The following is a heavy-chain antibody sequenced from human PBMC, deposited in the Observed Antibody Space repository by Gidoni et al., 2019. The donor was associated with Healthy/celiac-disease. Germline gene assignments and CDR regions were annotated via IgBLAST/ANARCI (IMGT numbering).Heavy chain of an antibody. Sequence: QVQLVQSGAEVKKPGSSVKVSCKASGGTFSSYAISWVRQAPGQGLEWMGGIIPIFGTANYAQKFQGRVTITADKSTSTAYMELSSLRSEDTAVYYCARDQGDTYQNDYYYYMDVWGKGTTVTVSS. CDR2: IIPIFGTA. J-gene: IGHJ6*03. CDR3: ARDQGDTYQNDYYYYMDV. CDR1: GGTFSSYA. D-gene: IGHD2-2*01. V-gene: IGHV1-69*06.